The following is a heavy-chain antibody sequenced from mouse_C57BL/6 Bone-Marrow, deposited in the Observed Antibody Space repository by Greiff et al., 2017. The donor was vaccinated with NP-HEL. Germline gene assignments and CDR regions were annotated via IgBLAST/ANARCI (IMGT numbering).Heavy chain of an antibody. CDR2: IDPEDGDT. D-gene: IGHD1-1*01. CDR1: GFNIKDYY. CDR3: TTGAYGSSPWYFDV. Sequence: VQLQQSGAELVRPGASVKLSCTASGFNIKDYYMHWVKQRPEQGLEWIGRIDPEDGDTEYAPKFQGKATMTADTSSNTAYLQLSSLTSEDTAVYYCTTGAYGSSPWYFDVWGTGTTVTVSS. J-gene: IGHJ1*03. V-gene: IGHV14-1*01.